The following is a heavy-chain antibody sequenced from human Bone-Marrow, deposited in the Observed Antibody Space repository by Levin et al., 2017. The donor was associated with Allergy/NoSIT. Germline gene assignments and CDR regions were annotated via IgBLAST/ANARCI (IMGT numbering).Heavy chain of an antibody. J-gene: IGHJ6*02. CDR3: AQEKFPGYSSGQPYYYSYAMDY. CDR1: GFTFSSYA. Sequence: GGSLRLSCAASGFTFSSYAINWVRQAPGKGLEWVALISYDGSHKYYADSVKGRFTISRDNSKNTVDVQINSLRAEDTAVYFCAQEKFPGYSSGQPYYYSYAMDYWGQGTPVTVSS. CDR2: ISYDGSHK. D-gene: IGHD6-25*01. V-gene: IGHV3-30*18.